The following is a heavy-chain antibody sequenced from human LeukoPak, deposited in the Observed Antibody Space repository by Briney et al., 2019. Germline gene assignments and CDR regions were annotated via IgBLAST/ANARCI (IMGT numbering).Heavy chain of an antibody. CDR1: GYTFTSYG. J-gene: IGHJ4*02. V-gene: IGHV1-18*01. D-gene: IGHD3-3*01. Sequence: ASVKVSCKASGYTFTSYGISWVRQAPGQGLEWMGWISAYNGNTNYAQKLQGRVTMTTDTSTSTAYMELRSLRSDDTAVYYCAVSRRSSGVVIKDYWGQGTLVTVSS. CDR2: ISAYNGNT. CDR3: AVSRRSSGVVIKDY.